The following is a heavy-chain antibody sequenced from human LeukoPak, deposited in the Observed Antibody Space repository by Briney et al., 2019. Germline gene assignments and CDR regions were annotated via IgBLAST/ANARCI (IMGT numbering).Heavy chain of an antibody. J-gene: IGHJ4*02. D-gene: IGHD3-10*01. CDR1: GFTFSSYG. Sequence: GGSLRLSCAASGFTFSSYGMSWVRQAPGKGLEWVSAISGSGGSTYYADSVKGRFTISRDNSKNTLYLQMNSLRAEDTAVYYCAKDGGSWFGELLPYYFDYWGQGTLVTVSS. CDR2: ISGSGGST. V-gene: IGHV3-23*01. CDR3: AKDGGSWFGELLPYYFDY.